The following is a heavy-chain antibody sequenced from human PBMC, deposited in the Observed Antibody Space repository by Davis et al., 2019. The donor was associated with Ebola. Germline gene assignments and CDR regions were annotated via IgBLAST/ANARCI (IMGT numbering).Heavy chain of an antibody. CDR1: GFTFSNSW. V-gene: IGHV3-74*01. Sequence: GESLKISCAASGFTFSNSWMHWVRQAPGKGLVWVSRINGDGSTIDYADSVKGRFTISRDNSKNTLYLQMNSLRAEDTAVYYCAKGNTLGYWGQGTLVTVSS. D-gene: IGHD3-16*01. CDR2: INGDGSTI. J-gene: IGHJ4*02. CDR3: AKGNTLGY.